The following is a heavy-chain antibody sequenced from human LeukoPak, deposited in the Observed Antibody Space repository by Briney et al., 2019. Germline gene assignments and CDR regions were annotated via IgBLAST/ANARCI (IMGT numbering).Heavy chain of an antibody. D-gene: IGHD3-3*01. J-gene: IGHJ4*02. CDR1: GYTFTSYA. CDR2: INTNTGNP. Sequence: ASVKVSCKASGYTFTSYAMNWVRQAPGQGLEWMGWINTNTGNPTYAQGFTGRFVFSLDTSVSTAYLQISSLKAEDAAVYYCARNQNPIFGVVIMSLWGQGTLVTVSS. V-gene: IGHV7-4-1*02. CDR3: ARNQNPIFGVVIMSL.